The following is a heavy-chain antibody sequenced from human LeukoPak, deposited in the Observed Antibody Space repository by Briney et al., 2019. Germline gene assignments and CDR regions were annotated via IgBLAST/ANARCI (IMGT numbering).Heavy chain of an antibody. V-gene: IGHV4-61*02. D-gene: IGHD5-24*01. Sequence: SQTLSLTCTVPGGSISSGSYYWSWIRQPAGKGLEWIGRIYTSGSTNYNPSLKSRVTISVDTSKNQFSLKLSSVTAADTAVYYCAKQMATILAWFDPWGQGTLVTVSS. CDR1: GGSISSGSYY. CDR2: IYTSGST. J-gene: IGHJ5*02. CDR3: AKQMATILAWFDP.